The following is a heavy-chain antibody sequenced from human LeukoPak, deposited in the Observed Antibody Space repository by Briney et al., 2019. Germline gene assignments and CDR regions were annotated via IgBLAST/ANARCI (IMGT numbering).Heavy chain of an antibody. CDR3: ARVKGFTMKAPYNWFDP. CDR1: GGTFNSYI. J-gene: IGHJ5*02. CDR2: IIPILDMA. V-gene: IGHV1-69*02. Sequence: ASVTVSCKASGGTFNSYIMSWVRQAPGQGLEWMGRIIPILDMANYAQKFQGRVTITADKSTSTAYMELSSLTSEDTAVYYCARVKGFTMKAPYNWFDPWGQGTLVTVSS. D-gene: IGHD3-22*01.